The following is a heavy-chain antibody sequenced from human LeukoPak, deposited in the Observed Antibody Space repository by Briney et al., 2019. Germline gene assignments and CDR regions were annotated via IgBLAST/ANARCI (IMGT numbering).Heavy chain of an antibody. CDR3: ARDYKIPQQYCSITSCYLFDY. D-gene: IGHD2-2*01. CDR2: IYPSDGST. CDR1: GYTFTSYY. J-gene: IGHJ4*02. Sequence: ALVKVSCKASGYTFTSYYMHWVRQAPGQGLEWMGIIYPSDGSTTYAQDFQGRVTMTRDTSTSTVYMELSSLRSEDTAVYYCARDYKIPQQYCSITSCYLFDYWGQGTLVTVSS. V-gene: IGHV1-46*01.